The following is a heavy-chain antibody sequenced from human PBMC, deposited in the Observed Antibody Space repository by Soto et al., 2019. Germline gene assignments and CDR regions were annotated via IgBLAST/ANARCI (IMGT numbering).Heavy chain of an antibody. CDR3: PTDDPLRFLGFDH. Sequence: GGSLRLSCAASGFTFSNAWMSWVRQAPGKGLEWVGRIKSKTDGGTTDYAAPVKGRFTISRDDSKNTLYLQMNSLKTEDTAVYYCPTDDPLRFLGFDHWGQGTLVTVSS. CDR1: GFTFSNAW. D-gene: IGHD3-3*01. V-gene: IGHV3-15*01. J-gene: IGHJ5*02. CDR2: IKSKTDGGTT.